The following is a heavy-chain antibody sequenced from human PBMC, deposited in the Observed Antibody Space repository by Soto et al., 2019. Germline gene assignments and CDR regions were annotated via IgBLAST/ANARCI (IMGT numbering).Heavy chain of an antibody. Sequence: QVHLQESGPGLVKPSETLSLTCTVSGGAISTYYWTWIRQPAGKGLEWIGRIYSSGSTKYNPSLQRRVTMSLDTSNNQFSRRLTSVTAADTAVYSCARGQRFSDWFDPWGQGTLVTVSS. CDR2: IYSSGST. V-gene: IGHV4-4*07. J-gene: IGHJ5*02. CDR1: GGAISTYY. D-gene: IGHD3-3*01. CDR3: ARGQRFSDWFDP.